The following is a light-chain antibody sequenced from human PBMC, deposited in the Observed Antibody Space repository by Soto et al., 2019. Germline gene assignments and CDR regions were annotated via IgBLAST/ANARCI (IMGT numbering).Light chain of an antibody. CDR3: SSYTGSSTYVV. V-gene: IGLV2-14*01. CDR2: DVS. CDR1: SSDVGGYNY. J-gene: IGLJ2*01. Sequence: QSALTQPASVSGSPGQSITISCTGTSSDVGGYNYVSWYQQHPGKAPKLMIYDVSNRPSGVSNRFSGSKSANTASLTISGLQGEDEADYYCSSYTGSSTYVVFGGGTKLTVL.